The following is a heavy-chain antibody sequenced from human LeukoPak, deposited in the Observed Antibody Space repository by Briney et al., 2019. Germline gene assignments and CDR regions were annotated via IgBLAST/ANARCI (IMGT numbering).Heavy chain of an antibody. CDR3: AREIKNYYDSSGYPSFDY. V-gene: IGHV3-21*01. Sequence: GGSLRLSCAASGFTFSSYGMNWVRQAPGKGLEWVSAISGSSIYIYYADSVKGRFTISRDNAKNSLYLQMNSLRAEDTAVYYCAREIKNYYDSSGYPSFDYSGQGNLVTVSS. CDR2: ISGSSIYI. CDR1: GFTFSSYG. J-gene: IGHJ4*02. D-gene: IGHD3-22*01.